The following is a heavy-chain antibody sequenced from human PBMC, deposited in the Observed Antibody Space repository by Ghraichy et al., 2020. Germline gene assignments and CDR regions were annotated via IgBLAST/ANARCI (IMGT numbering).Heavy chain of an antibody. J-gene: IGHJ6*02. V-gene: IGHV3-74*01. CDR1: GFTFSSYW. Sequence: GGSLRLSCAASGFTFSSYWMHWVRQAPGKGLVWVSRINSDGSSTSYADSVKGRFTISRDNAKNTLYLQMNSLRAEDTAVYYCARDIDSRDNYYYGMDVWGQGTTVTVSS. CDR3: ARDIDSRDNYYYGMDV. CDR2: INSDGSST. D-gene: IGHD1-26*01.